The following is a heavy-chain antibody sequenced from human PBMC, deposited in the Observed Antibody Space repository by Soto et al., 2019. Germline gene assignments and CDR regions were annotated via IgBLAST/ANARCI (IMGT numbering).Heavy chain of an antibody. D-gene: IGHD6-19*01. CDR1: GFSFSDSY. V-gene: IGHV3-11*01. Sequence: RRLSCAASGFSFSDSYMNWIRQAPGKGLEWVSFISSSGSLIQYADSVKGRFTISRDNAKNSLYLQMNTLRAEDTAVYYCARLAMAGTRAFDYWGRGTLVTVSS. CDR2: ISSSGSLI. J-gene: IGHJ4*02. CDR3: ARLAMAGTRAFDY.